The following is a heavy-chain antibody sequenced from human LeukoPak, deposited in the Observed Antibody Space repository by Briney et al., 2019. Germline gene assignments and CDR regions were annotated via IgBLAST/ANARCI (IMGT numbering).Heavy chain of an antibody. V-gene: IGHV1-18*01. J-gene: IGHJ6*03. CDR1: GCTFTSYG. CDR3: ARRGGAKTYYYGSGSSVDYYYYMDV. CDR2: ISAYNGNT. Sequence: ASVKVSCKASGCTFTSYGISWVRQAPGQGLEWMGWISAYNGNTNYAQKLQGRVTMTTDTSTSTAYMELRSLRSDDTAVYYCARRGGAKTYYYGSGSSVDYYYYMDVWGKGTTVTVSS. D-gene: IGHD3-10*01.